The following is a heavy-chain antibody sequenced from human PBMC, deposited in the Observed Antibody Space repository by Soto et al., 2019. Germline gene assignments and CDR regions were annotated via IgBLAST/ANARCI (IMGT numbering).Heavy chain of an antibody. CDR3: AKPFFGGVSNERTPFDY. CDR1: GFTFSSYG. V-gene: IGHV3-30*18. D-gene: IGHD3-3*01. CDR2: ISYDGSNK. J-gene: IGHJ4*02. Sequence: QVQLVESGGGVVQPGRSLRLSCAASGFTFSSYGMHWVRQAPGKGLEWVAGISYDGSNKYYGDSVKGRFTISRDNSKNTLYLQMNSLSAEDTAVYYCAKPFFGGVSNERTPFDYWGQGTLVTVSS.